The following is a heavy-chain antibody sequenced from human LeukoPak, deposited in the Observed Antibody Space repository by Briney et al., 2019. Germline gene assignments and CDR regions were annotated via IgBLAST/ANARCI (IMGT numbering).Heavy chain of an antibody. Sequence: SVKVSCKASGGTFSSYAISWVRQAPGQGLEWVGGIIPIFGTANYAQKFQGRVTITADESTSTAYMELSSLRSEDTAVYYCARKGGDWRYYDSSGPLDYWGQGTLVTVSS. V-gene: IGHV1-69*13. CDR1: GGTFSSYA. J-gene: IGHJ4*02. D-gene: IGHD3-22*01. CDR3: ARKGGDWRYYDSSGPLDY. CDR2: IIPIFGTA.